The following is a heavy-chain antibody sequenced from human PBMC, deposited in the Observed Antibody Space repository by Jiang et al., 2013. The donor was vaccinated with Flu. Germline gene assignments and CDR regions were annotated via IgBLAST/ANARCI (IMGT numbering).Heavy chain of an antibody. V-gene: IGHV3-30-3*01. CDR2: ISHDGTNK. CDR3: SRDVAGSLTLVDYGMDV. Sequence: QLLESGGGVVQPGRSLRLSCAASGFTFSSYSMHWVRQAPGKGLEWVAVISHDGTNKYYADSVKGRFTISRDNSKNTLYMQLNSLRGEDTSVYYCSRDVAGSLTLVDYGMDVWGQGTTVTVSS. D-gene: IGHD1-26*01. J-gene: IGHJ6*02. CDR1: GFTFSSYS.